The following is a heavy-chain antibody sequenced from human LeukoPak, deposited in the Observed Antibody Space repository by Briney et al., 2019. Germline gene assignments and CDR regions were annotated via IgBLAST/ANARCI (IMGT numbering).Heavy chain of an antibody. CDR3: ARVYGDYSSGFDP. CDR2: INHSGST. V-gene: IGHV4-34*01. J-gene: IGHJ5*02. CDR1: GGSFSGYY. Sequence: PSETLSLTCAVYGGSFSGYYWSWIRQPPGKGLEWIGEINHSGSTNYNPSLKSRVTISVDTSKNQFSLKLSSVTAADTAVYYCARVYGDYSSGFDPWGQGTLVTVSS. D-gene: IGHD4-17*01.